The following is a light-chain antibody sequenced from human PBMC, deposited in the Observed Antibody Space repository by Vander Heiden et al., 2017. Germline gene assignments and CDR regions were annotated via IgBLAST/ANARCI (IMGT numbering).Light chain of an antibody. CDR3: QQENSYSHT. V-gene: IGKV1-5*03. CDR2: KAS. Sequence: DIQMTQSPSTLSASVGDRVTITCRASQSISSWLAWYQQKPGKAPKLLIYKASSLESGVPSRFSGSGSGTEFTLTISSLQPDDFATYYCQQENSYSHTFGGGTKVEIK. CDR1: QSISSW. J-gene: IGKJ4*01.